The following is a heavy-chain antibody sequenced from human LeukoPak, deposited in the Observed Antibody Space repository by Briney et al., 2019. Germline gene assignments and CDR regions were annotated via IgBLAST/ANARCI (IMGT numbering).Heavy chain of an antibody. D-gene: IGHD2-2*01. CDR2: IDARGDT. CDR3: ARGQVPAARGYNWFDP. CDR1: GWSFNDHY. V-gene: IGHV4-34*01. Sequence: PSETLSLTCAVYGWSFNDHYWNWIRQPPGKGLEWIGEIDARGDTNFNPSLKSRVTISVDTSKNQFSLTLRSMIAADTAVYYCARGQVPAARGYNWFDPWGQGTLVTVPS. J-gene: IGHJ5*02.